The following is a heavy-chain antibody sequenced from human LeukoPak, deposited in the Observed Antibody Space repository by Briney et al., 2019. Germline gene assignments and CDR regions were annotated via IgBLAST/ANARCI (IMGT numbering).Heavy chain of an antibody. CDR3: ARVPMVRGVIIPNWFDP. CDR2: ISAYNGNT. J-gene: IGHJ5*02. D-gene: IGHD3-10*01. V-gene: IGHV1-18*04. Sequence: ASVKVSYKASGYTFTIYGISWVRQARGQGSEWRGWISAYNGNTNYAQKLQGRVTMTTDTSTSTAYMELRSLRSDDTAVYYCARVPMVRGVIIPNWFDPWGQGTLVTVSS. CDR1: GYTFTIYG.